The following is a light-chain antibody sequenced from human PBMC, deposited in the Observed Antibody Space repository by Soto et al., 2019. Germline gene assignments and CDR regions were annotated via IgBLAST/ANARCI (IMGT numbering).Light chain of an antibody. CDR1: QGVNSF. CDR2: AAS. J-gene: IGKJ5*01. CDR3: QQLNRFPIT. Sequence: DIQLTQSPSFLSTSVGDRVNITCRASQGVNSFLAWYQRKPGKAPRLLIYAASTLQSGVPPRFSGSGSGTEFSLTISGLQPEDFGTYYCQQLNRFPITFGQGTRLEIK. V-gene: IGKV1-9*01.